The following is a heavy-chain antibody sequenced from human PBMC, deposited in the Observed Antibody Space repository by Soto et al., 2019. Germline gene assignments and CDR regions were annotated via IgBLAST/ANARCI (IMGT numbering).Heavy chain of an antibody. V-gene: IGHV1-69*13. CDR1: GGTFSSYA. D-gene: IGHD3-22*01. J-gene: IGHJ3*02. CDR3: ARDPWGSGYDYGPSVAFDI. CDR2: IIPIFGTA. Sequence: SVKVSCKASGGTFSSYAISWVRQAPGQGLEWMGGIIPIFGTANYAQKFQGRVTITADESTSTAYMELSSLRSEDTAVYYCARDPWGSGYDYGPSVAFDIWGQGTMVTVSS.